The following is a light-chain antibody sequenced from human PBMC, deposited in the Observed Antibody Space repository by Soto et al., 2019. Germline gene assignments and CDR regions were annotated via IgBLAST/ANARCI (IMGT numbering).Light chain of an antibody. V-gene: IGLV1-44*01. CDR1: SSNIGSNT. Sequence: QSVLTQPPSASGTPGQRVTIPCSGSSSNIGSNTVNWYQQLPGTAPKHLIFSNNQRPSGVPDRFSGSKSGTSASLAISGLQPEDEADYYCAAWDDSLSWVFGGGTKVTVL. CDR2: SNN. CDR3: AAWDDSLSWV. J-gene: IGLJ3*02.